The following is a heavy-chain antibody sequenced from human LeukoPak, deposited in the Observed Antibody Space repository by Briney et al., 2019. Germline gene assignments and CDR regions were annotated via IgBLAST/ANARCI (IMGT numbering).Heavy chain of an antibody. CDR3: ARGRSGWSFEFDF. D-gene: IGHD6-19*01. CDR2: IYHSGST. J-gene: IGHJ4*02. V-gene: IGHV4-59*01. Sequence: SETLPLTCTGSGGSIGTYYWSWIRLPPANGLEWIGYIYHSGSTNYNPSLKSRVTISVDRSKNQFSLKLTSVTAADTAVYYCARGRSGWSFEFDFWGQGTLVTVSS. CDR1: GGSIGTYY.